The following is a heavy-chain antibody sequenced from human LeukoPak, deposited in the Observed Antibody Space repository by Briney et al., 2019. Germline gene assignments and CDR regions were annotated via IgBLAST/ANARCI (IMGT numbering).Heavy chain of an antibody. CDR1: GDSITNSYW. V-gene: IGHV4-28*03. D-gene: IGHD3-10*01. J-gene: IGHJ4*02. CDR2: IYYRVTS. CDR3: ARAVGGDGSGSL. Sequence: PSETLSLTCAVSGDSITNSYWWTWIRQPPGKGLEWIGYIYYRVTSDYNPSLKSRVTMSVDMSTRQISLKLSSVTAADTAVYYCARAVGGDGSGSLWGPGTLVTVSS.